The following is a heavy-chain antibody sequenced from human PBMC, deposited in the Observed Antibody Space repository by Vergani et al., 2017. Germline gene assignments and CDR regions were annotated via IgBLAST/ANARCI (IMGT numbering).Heavy chain of an antibody. D-gene: IGHD3-16*02. V-gene: IGHV3-13*01. Sequence: EVDLVESGGGLAQPGGSLRLSCEASGITFWKFGMHWVRQGPGKGLEWVSGIGTAGDTYYPGSVKGRLTISRENAKNSLYLHMNSLRAGDTAVYYCARSFHDAFDIWGQGTMVTVSS. CDR2: IGTAGDT. CDR3: ARSFHDAFDI. J-gene: IGHJ3*02. CDR1: GITFWKFG.